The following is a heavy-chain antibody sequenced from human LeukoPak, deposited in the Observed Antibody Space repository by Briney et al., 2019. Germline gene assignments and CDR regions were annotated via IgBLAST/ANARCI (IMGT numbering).Heavy chain of an antibody. CDR2: IDPSDSDP. Sequence: GESLKISCKTSGYGFNTYWITWVRQVPGKGLEWMGRIDPSDSDPNYNPSFRGRDTLSVDKFINTAYLQWSSLKASDSAIYYCARYLHYLVDFNSWGQGTLVTVSS. J-gene: IGHJ4*02. V-gene: IGHV5-10-1*01. D-gene: IGHD2-15*01. CDR3: ARYLHYLVDFNS. CDR1: GYGFNTYW.